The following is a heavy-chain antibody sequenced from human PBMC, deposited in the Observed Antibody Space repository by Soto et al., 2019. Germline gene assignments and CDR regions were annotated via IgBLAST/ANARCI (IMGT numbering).Heavy chain of an antibody. CDR1: GGSISSSSYY. J-gene: IGHJ4*02. D-gene: IGHD5-12*01. V-gene: IGHV4-39*01. CDR3: ARHPLDHIVATGPFDY. Sequence: SETLSLTCTVSGGSISSSSYYWGWIRQPPGKGLEWIGSIYYSGSTYYNPSLKSRVTISVDTSKNQFSLKLSSVTAADTAVYYCARHPLDHIVATGPFDYWGQGTLVTVSS. CDR2: IYYSGST.